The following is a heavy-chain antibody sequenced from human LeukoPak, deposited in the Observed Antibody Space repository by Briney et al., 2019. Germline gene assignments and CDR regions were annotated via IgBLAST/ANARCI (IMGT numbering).Heavy chain of an antibody. D-gene: IGHD4/OR15-4a*01. J-gene: IGHJ4*02. CDR1: GFTVSSDS. CDR2: IYSGGST. Sequence: GGSLRLSCTVSGFTVSSDSMSWVRQAPGKGLEWVSFIYSGGSTHYSDSVKGRFTIYRDNSKNTLYLQMNSLRAEDTAVYYCARRAGAYSHPYDYWGQGTLVTVSS. CDR3: ARRAGAYSHPYDY. V-gene: IGHV3-53*01.